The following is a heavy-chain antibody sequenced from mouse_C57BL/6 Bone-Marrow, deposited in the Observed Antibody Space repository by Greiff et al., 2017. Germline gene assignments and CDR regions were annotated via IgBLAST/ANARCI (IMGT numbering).Heavy chain of an antibody. V-gene: IGHV1-76*01. CDR2: IYPGSGNT. J-gene: IGHJ4*01. D-gene: IGHD2-12*01. Sequence: VQLQQSGAELVRPGASVKLSCKASGYTFTDYYINWVKQRPGQGLEWIARIYPGSGNTYYNEKFKGKATLTAEKSSSTAYMQLSSLTSEDSAVYFCARLRRRDAMDYWGQGTSVTVSS. CDR3: ARLRRRDAMDY. CDR1: GYTFTDYY.